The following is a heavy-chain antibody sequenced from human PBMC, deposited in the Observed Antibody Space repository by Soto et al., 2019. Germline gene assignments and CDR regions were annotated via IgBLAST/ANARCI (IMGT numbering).Heavy chain of an antibody. D-gene: IGHD5-18*01. J-gene: IGHJ4*02. Sequence: GASVKVSCKASGGTFSISSYAISWVRQAPGQGLEWMGGIIPFINTANNAQKFQGRVTITADKSTSTAYMELNSLRSEDTAVYYCARVVLGGYRLDSWGRGTLVTVSS. CDR1: GGTFSISSYA. CDR3: ARVVLGGYRLDS. V-gene: IGHV1-69*06. CDR2: IIPFINTA.